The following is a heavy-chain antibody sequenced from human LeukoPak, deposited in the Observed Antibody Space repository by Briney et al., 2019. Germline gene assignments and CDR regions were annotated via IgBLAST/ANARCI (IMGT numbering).Heavy chain of an antibody. J-gene: IGHJ4*02. D-gene: IGHD6-6*01. CDR3: ARGRGIAAGPWIDY. Sequence: PSETLSLTCAVYGGSFSGYYWSWIRQPPGKGLEWIGEINHSGSTNYNPSLKSRVTISVDTSKNQFSLKLSSVTAADTAVYYCARGRGIAAGPWIDYWGQGTLVTVSS. CDR2: INHSGST. V-gene: IGHV4-34*01. CDR1: GGSFSGYY.